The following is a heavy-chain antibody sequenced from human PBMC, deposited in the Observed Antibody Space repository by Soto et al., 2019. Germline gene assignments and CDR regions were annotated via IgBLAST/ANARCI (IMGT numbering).Heavy chain of an antibody. Sequence: LSLTCTVSGGSISSGDYPWTWIRQPPGKGLEWIGYIHYSGSAYYNPSLKSRVTISVDTSKKQFSLRLSSVTAADTAVYYCAREMATMKFDYWGQGALVTVSS. J-gene: IGHJ4*02. V-gene: IGHV4-30-4*01. CDR1: GGSISSGDYP. CDR2: IHYSGSA. CDR3: AREMATMKFDY.